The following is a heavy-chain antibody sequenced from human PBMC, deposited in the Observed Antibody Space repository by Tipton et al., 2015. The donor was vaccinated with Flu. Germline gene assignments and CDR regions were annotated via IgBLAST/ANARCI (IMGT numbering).Heavy chain of an antibody. V-gene: IGHV4-59*01. Sequence: TLSLTCTVSGGSISSYYWSWIRQPPGKGLEWIGYIYYSGSTNYNPSLKSRVTISVDTSKNQFSLKLSSVTAADTAVYYCARGGITMVRGVVWYFDLWGRGPLVTVSS. D-gene: IGHD3-10*01. CDR3: ARGGITMVRGVVWYFDL. J-gene: IGHJ2*01. CDR1: GGSISSYY. CDR2: IYYSGST.